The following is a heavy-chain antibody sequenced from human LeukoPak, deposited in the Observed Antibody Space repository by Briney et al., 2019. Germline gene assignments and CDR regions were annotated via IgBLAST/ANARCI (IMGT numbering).Heavy chain of an antibody. CDR1: GFTFSSYE. Sequence: AGGSLRLSCAASGFTFSSYEMNWGRQAPGKGLEWVSYISSSGSTIYYAESVKGRFTISRPNAKNSLYMQMNSLRAEDTAVYYCARGGNYYDSSGYYYVGWGYFDYWGQGTLVTVSS. CDR3: ARGGNYYDSSGYYYVGWGYFDY. V-gene: IGHV3-48*03. D-gene: IGHD3-22*01. J-gene: IGHJ4*02. CDR2: ISSSGSTI.